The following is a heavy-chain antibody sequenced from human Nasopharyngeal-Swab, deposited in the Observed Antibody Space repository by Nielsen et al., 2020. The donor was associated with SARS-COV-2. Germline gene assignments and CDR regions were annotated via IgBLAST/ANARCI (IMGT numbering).Heavy chain of an antibody. CDR1: ESSISNDW. CDR2: IKSKTGGGTT. V-gene: IGHV3-15*01. J-gene: IGHJ6*02. CDR3: TTDPAITMVRGVMYYYYGMDV. D-gene: IGHD3-10*01. Sequence: SCAASESSISNDWMSWVRRLPGKGLECDGRIKSKTGGGTTDYAAHVKGRFTITSDDSRNTLYLRMNSLKAEDTAVYYCTTDPAITMVRGVMYYYYGMDVWGQGTTVTVAS.